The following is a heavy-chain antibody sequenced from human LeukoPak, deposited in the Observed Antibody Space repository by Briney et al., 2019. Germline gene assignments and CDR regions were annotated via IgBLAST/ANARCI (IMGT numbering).Heavy chain of an antibody. CDR3: ATTPNAYYDFWSGYYTDPYYFDY. D-gene: IGHD3-3*01. Sequence: PGGSLRLSCAASGFTFSSYWMSWVRQAPGKGLEWVANIKQDGSEKYYVDSVKGRFTISRDNAKNSLYLQMNSLRAEDTAVYYCATTPNAYYDFWSGYYTDPYYFDYWGQGTLVTVSS. CDR2: IKQDGSEK. J-gene: IGHJ4*02. V-gene: IGHV3-7*01. CDR1: GFTFSSYW.